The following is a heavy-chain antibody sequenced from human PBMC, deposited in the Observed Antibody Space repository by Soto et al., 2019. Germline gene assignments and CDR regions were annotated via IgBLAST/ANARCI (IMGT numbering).Heavy chain of an antibody. J-gene: IGHJ6*02. Sequence: VGSLRLSCAASGFTFSSYGMHWVRQAPGKGLEWVAVIWYDGGNKYYADSVKGRFTISRDNSKNTLYLQMNSLRAEDTAVYYCARDITSWYNYYYGMDVWGQGTTVTVSX. CDR3: ARDITSWYNYYYGMDV. V-gene: IGHV3-33*01. CDR2: IWYDGGNK. CDR1: GFTFSSYG. D-gene: IGHD2-2*02.